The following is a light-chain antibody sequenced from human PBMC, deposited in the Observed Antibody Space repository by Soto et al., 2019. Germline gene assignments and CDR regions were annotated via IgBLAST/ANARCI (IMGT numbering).Light chain of an antibody. CDR1: QSISDW. CDR2: KAS. V-gene: IGKV1-5*03. CDR3: QQYKSYSRT. J-gene: IGKJ1*01. Sequence: DIQMTQSPYTLSASVGDRVTMTCRASQSISDWLAWYQQKPGKAPKLLVFKASTLESGVPSRFSGSGSGTEFTLTISSLQPDDFATYYCQQYKSYSRTFGQGTKVEIK.